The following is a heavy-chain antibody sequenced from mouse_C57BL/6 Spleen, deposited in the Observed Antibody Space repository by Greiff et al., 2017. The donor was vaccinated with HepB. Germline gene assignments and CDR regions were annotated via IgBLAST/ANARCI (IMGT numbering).Heavy chain of an antibody. CDR2: IYPSDSET. V-gene: IGHV1-61*01. CDR3: ARGLGRGY. J-gene: IGHJ2*01. CDR1: GYTFTSYW. D-gene: IGHD4-1*01. Sequence: QVQLKQPGAELVRPGSSVKLSCKASGYTFTSYWMDWVKQRPGQGLEWIGNIYPSDSETHYNQKFKDKATLTVDKSSSTAYMQLSSLTSEDSAVYYCARGLGRGYWGQGTTLTVSS.